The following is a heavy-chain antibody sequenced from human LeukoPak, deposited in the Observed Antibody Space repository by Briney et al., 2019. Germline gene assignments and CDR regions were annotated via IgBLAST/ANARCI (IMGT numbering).Heavy chain of an antibody. J-gene: IGHJ4*02. CDR1: GFSFSTSS. Sequence: GGSLRLSCAASGFSFSTSSMSWVRQTPGKGLEWISYIRGSSTTIYYADSVKGRFTISRDNAKNSLYLQMDSLRAEDTAVYYCARDAYCSSTSCSSAYWGQGTLVTVSS. D-gene: IGHD2-2*01. V-gene: IGHV3-48*04. CDR3: ARDAYCSSTSCSSAY. CDR2: IRGSSTTI.